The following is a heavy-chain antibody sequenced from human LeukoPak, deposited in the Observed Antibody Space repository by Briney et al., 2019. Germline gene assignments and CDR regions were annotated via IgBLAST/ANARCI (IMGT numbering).Heavy chain of an antibody. CDR3: ARDNDLLRYFDWPLDY. CDR1: GFTFSKSW. Sequence: GGSLRLSCTASGFTFSKSWMSWVRQAPGKGPEWVANIKEDGSEKYYVDSVKGRFTISRDNAKNSLYLQMNSLRAEDTAVYYCARDNDLLRYFDWPLDYWGQGTLVTVSS. D-gene: IGHD3-9*01. CDR2: IKEDGSEK. J-gene: IGHJ4*02. V-gene: IGHV3-7*01.